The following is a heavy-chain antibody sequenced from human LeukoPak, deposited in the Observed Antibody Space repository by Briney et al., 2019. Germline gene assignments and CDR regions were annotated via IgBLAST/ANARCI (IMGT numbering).Heavy chain of an antibody. CDR3: AKGVVGAVAFDI. J-gene: IGHJ3*02. CDR1: GFTFSSYA. CDR2: ISGSGGST. Sequence: GGSLRLSCAASGFTFSSYAVSWVRQAPGKGLEWVSAISGSGGSTYYADSVKGRFTISRDNSKNTLYLQMNSLRAEDTAVYYCAKGVVGAVAFDIWGQGTMVTVSS. V-gene: IGHV3-23*01. D-gene: IGHD1-26*01.